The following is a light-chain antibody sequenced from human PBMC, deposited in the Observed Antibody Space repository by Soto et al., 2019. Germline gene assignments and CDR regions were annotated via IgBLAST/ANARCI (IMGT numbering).Light chain of an antibody. CDR2: KAS. V-gene: IGKV1-5*03. Sequence: DIQMTQSPSTLSASVGDRVTITCRASQSISSWLAWYQQKPGKAPKLLIYKASSLESGVPSRFSGRGSGTEFPLTISSLQPDDFATYYCQQYNRYPLTFGGGTKVEIK. CDR1: QSISSW. J-gene: IGKJ4*01. CDR3: QQYNRYPLT.